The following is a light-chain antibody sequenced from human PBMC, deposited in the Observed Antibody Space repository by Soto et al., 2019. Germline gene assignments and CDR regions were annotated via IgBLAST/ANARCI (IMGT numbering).Light chain of an antibody. CDR2: RTF. J-gene: IGKJ5*01. Sequence: IVLTQSPGTLSLSPGERATLSCRASQPITSRYLAWYQHQPGQAPRLLIYRTFARAPGIPDRFSGGGSGTDFHLPISRWKREDFAVYYCQQYDTSPPTFRQGTRLHIK. V-gene: IGKV3-20*01. CDR3: QQYDTSPPT. CDR1: QPITSRY.